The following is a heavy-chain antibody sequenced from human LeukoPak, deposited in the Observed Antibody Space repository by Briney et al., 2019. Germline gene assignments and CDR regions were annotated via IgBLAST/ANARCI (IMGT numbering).Heavy chain of an antibody. V-gene: IGHV3-9*01. CDR2: VSWNSGSI. Sequence: GGSLRLSCAASGFTFDDYAMHWVRQAPGKGLEWVSGVSWNSGSIGYADSVKGRFTISRDNAKNSLYLQMNSLRAEDTALYYCAKGRDKYQLLSKNWFDPWGQGTLVTVSS. J-gene: IGHJ5*02. CDR1: GFTFDDYA. D-gene: IGHD2-2*01. CDR3: AKGRDKYQLLSKNWFDP.